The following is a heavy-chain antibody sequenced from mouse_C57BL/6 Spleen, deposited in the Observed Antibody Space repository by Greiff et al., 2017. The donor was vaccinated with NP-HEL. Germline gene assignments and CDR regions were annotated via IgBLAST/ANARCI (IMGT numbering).Heavy chain of an antibody. CDR2: ISSGGSYT. Sequence: EVMLVESGGDLVKPGGSLKLSCAASGFTFSSYGMSWVRQTPDKRLEWVATISSGGSYTYYPDSVKGRFTISRDNAKNTLYLQMSSLKSEDTAMYYCARHFTTVVATDWFAYWGQGTLVTVSA. CDR1: GFTFSSYG. V-gene: IGHV5-6*01. D-gene: IGHD1-1*01. J-gene: IGHJ3*01. CDR3: ARHFTTVVATDWFAY.